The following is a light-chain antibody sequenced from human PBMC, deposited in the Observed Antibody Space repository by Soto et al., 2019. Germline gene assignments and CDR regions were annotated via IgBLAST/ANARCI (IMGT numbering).Light chain of an antibody. Sequence: QLVLTQSPSASASLGASVTLTCTLSSGHRSYAIAWYQQQPEKGPRYLMKINSDGSHSKGDGIPDRFSASSSGAERYLIISSLQSEYEAEYYCQTWGSGTQLFGGGTQLTVL. CDR1: SGHRSYA. V-gene: IGLV4-69*01. CDR3: QTWGSGTQL. CDR2: INSDGSH. J-gene: IGLJ2*01.